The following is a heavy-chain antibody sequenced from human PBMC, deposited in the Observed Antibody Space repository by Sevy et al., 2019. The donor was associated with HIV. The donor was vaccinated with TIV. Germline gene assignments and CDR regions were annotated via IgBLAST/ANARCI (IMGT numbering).Heavy chain of an antibody. J-gene: IGHJ4*02. V-gene: IGHV3-30*02. Sequence: GGSLRLSCAASGFTFSTYGMHWVRQAPGKGLEWVAFIRYDESEQYCADSVKGRCTISRDNSKSTLYLRLSSLRDEDTAVYYGAKDPRPSHRITTFGAVDYVEYWGQGTLVTVSS. CDR1: GFTFSTYG. CDR2: IRYDESEQ. D-gene: IGHD3-3*01. CDR3: AKDPRPSHRITTFGAVDYVEY.